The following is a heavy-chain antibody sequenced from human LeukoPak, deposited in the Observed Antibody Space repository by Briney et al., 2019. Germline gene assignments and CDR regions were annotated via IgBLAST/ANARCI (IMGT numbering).Heavy chain of an antibody. CDR2: IIPIFGTA. D-gene: IGHD3-22*01. CDR3: ARGRSTMIVVAPDAFDI. CDR1: GGTFSSYA. V-gene: IGHV1-69*13. J-gene: IGHJ3*02. Sequence: ASVKVSCKASGGTFSSYAISWVRQAPGQGLEWMGGIIPIFGTANYAQKFQGRVTITADESTSTAYMELSSLRSEDTAVYYCARGRSTMIVVAPDAFDIWGQGTMVTVSS.